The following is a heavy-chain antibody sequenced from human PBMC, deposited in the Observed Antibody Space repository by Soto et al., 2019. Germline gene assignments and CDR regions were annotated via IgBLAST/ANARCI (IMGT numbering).Heavy chain of an antibody. V-gene: IGHV1-46*01. J-gene: IGHJ4*02. CDR3: ARDLTLHCPDY. D-gene: IGHD2-21*02. CDR1: GYTFTSYY. Sequence: QVHLVQSGAEVKGPGASVKLSCKASGYTFTSYYMHWVRQAPGQGLEWMGVINPRGGSTTYAQNFQGRVTMTSDTSTSTVYMELSSLRSEDTAVYYCARDLTLHCPDYWGQGTVITVSS. CDR2: INPRGGST.